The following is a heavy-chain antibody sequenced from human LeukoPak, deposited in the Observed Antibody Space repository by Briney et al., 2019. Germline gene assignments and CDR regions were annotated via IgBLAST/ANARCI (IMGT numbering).Heavy chain of an antibody. J-gene: IGHJ4*02. CDR2: FDREDGET. Sequence: ALVKVSCKVSGYTLTEISLRWVRQAPGKGLEWMGGFDREDGETMYAQKFQGRVTMTEDTSTDTAFMELSSLRSEDTAVYYCATVGYSYGAFDYWGQGTLVIVSS. D-gene: IGHD5-18*01. CDR3: ATVGYSYGAFDY. CDR1: GYTLTEIS. V-gene: IGHV1-24*01.